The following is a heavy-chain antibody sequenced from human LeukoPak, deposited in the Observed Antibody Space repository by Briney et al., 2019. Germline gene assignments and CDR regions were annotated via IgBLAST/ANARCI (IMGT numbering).Heavy chain of an antibody. V-gene: IGHV1-69*04. D-gene: IGHD1-26*01. CDR2: IIPILGIA. J-gene: IGHJ4*02. CDR3: ARDWWDSGSYFAFDY. CDR1: GGTFSSYA. Sequence: SVKVSCKASGGTFSSYAISWVRQAPGQGLEWMGRIIPILGIANYAQKFQGRVTMTRDMSTSTVYMELSSLRSEDTAVYYCARDWWDSGSYFAFDYWGQGTLVTVSS.